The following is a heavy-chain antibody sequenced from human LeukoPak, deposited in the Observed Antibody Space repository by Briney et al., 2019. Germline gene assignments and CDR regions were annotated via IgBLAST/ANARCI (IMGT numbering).Heavy chain of an antibody. Sequence: PSETLSLTCAVSGGSISSNWWSWVRQPPGQGLEWIGEMYHSGSTNYNPSLKSRVTISVDTSKNQFSLRLTSVTAADTAVYYCARKQSRAGAAGGTFDYWGQGSLVTVSS. J-gene: IGHJ4*02. V-gene: IGHV4-4*02. CDR1: GGSISSNW. CDR2: MYHSGST. D-gene: IGHD6-13*01. CDR3: ARKQSRAGAAGGTFDY.